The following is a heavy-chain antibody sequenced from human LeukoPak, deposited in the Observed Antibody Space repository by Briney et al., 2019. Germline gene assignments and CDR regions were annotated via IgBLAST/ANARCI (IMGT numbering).Heavy chain of an antibody. CDR1: GVSISSGGYC. J-gene: IGHJ3*02. V-gene: IGHV4-30-4*07. D-gene: IGHD3-10*01. CDR3: ARDLHPGGEKGYRHYFPFDI. Sequence: KSSETLSLTLAVSGVSISSGGYCWIWIRQPPGKRLEWMGYIYLRGSMYYNPSLKIRVPMSLDTFKIQFYLKLSSVTAADTAVYYCARDLHPGGEKGYRHYFPFDIWGQGTMVTVSS. CDR2: IYLRGSM.